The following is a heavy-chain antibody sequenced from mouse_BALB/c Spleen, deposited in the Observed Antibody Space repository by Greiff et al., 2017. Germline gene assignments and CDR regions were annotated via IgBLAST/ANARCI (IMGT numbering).Heavy chain of an antibody. J-gene: IGHJ1*01. CDR3: ARSLYYYGSSYGYFDV. Sequence: EVQLQESGPDLVKPSQSLSLTCTVTGYSITSGYSWHWIRQFPGNKLEWMGYIHYSGSTNYNPSLKSRISITRDTSKNQFFLQLNSVTTEDTATYYCARSLYYYGSSYGYFDVWGAGTTVTVSS. CDR2: IHYSGST. D-gene: IGHD1-1*01. V-gene: IGHV3-1*02. CDR1: GYSITSGYS.